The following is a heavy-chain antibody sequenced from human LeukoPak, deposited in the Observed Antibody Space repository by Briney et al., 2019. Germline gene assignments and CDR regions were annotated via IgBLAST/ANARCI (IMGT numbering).Heavy chain of an antibody. CDR1: GGSISRYY. CDR2: IYHSGST. Sequence: PSETLSLTCTVSGGSISRYYWSWIRQPPGKGLEWIGNIYHSGSTYYNPSLKSRVTISVDTSKNQFSLKLSSVTAADTAVYYCARRGSSSWLFDYWGQGTLVTVSS. D-gene: IGHD6-13*01. CDR3: ARRGSSSWLFDY. J-gene: IGHJ4*02. V-gene: IGHV4-59*08.